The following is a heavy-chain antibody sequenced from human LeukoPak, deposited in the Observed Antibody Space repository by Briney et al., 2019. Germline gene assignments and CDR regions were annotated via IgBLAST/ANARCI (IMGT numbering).Heavy chain of an antibody. D-gene: IGHD4-17*01. CDR3: ARVYGDPLYYYYYGMDV. CDR1: GGTFSSYA. CDR2: IIPILGMA. V-gene: IGHV1-69*04. Sequence: SVKVSCKASGGTFSSYAISWVRQAPGQGLEWMGRIIPILGMANYAQKFQGRVTITADKSTSTAYMELSSLRSEDTAVYYCARVYGDPLYYYYYGMDVWGQGTTVTVSS. J-gene: IGHJ6*02.